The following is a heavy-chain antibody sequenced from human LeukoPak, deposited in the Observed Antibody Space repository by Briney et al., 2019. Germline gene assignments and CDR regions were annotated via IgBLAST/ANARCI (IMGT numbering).Heavy chain of an antibody. J-gene: IGHJ4*02. D-gene: IGHD2-8*02. CDR1: GDSVSSNTVT. CDR2: TYYRSKWSN. CDR3: VRVTGGVFDY. V-gene: IGHV6-1*01. Sequence: SQTLSLTCAISGDSVSSNTVTWNWIRQSPSRGLEWLGRTYYRSKWSNDYAVSVKSRIFINPDTSKNQFSLQLDSVTPEDTAVYYCVRVTGGVFDYWGPGTLVTVSS.